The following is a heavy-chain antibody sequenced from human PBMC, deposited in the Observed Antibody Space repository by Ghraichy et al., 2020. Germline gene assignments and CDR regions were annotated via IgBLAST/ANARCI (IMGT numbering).Heavy chain of an antibody. Sequence: SETLSLTCAVYGGSFSGYYWSWIRQPPGKGLEWIGEINHSGSTNYNPSLKSRVTISVDTSKNQFSLKLSSVTAADTAVYYCARWAAYYYDSRGMIDYWGQGTLVTVSS. V-gene: IGHV4-34*01. CDR3: ARWAAYYYDSRGMIDY. J-gene: IGHJ4*02. D-gene: IGHD3-22*01. CDR1: GGSFSGYY. CDR2: INHSGST.